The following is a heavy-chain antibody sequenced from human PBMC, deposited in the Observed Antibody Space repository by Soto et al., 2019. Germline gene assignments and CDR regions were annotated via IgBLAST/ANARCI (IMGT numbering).Heavy chain of an antibody. D-gene: IGHD4-17*01. J-gene: IGHJ1*01. CDR2: MNPNSGNT. CDR3: ARETVTKCFQH. CDR1: GYTFTSYD. V-gene: IGHV1-8*01. Sequence: VQLVQSGAEVKKPGASVKVSCKASGYTFTSYDINCVRQATGQGLEWMGWMNPNSGNTVYAQKFQGRVTMTRNTSISTAYMELSSLSSEDTAVYYCARETVTKCFQHWGQGTLVTVSS.